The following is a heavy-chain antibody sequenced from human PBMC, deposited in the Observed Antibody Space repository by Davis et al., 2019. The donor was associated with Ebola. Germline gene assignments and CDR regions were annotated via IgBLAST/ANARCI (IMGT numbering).Heavy chain of an antibody. Sequence: PGGSLRLSCAASGFTFSTSAMNWVRQAPGKGLEWISTVGYSGYDTHYADSVKGRFTISRDNSKNTLFLQMSSLRAEDTALYYCAARPNWGSFHYWSQGILVTVSS. CDR1: GFTFSTSA. J-gene: IGHJ4*02. V-gene: IGHV3-23*01. CDR2: VGYSGYDT. D-gene: IGHD7-27*01. CDR3: AARPNWGSFHY.